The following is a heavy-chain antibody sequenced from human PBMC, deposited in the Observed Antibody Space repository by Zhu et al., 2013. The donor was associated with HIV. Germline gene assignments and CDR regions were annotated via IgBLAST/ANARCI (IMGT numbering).Heavy chain of an antibody. CDR3: ARGSRFWSGYSHVFVVKPDYYGMDV. J-gene: IGHJ6*02. V-gene: IGHV1-69*01. D-gene: IGHD3-3*01. CDR2: IIPIFGTA. Sequence: QVQLVQSGAEVKKPGSSVKVSCKASGGTFSSYAISWVRQAPGQGLEWMGGIIPIFGTANYAQKFQGRVTITADESTSTAYMELSSLRSEDTAVYYCARGSRFWSGYSHVFVVKPDYYGMDVWGQGTTVTVSS. CDR1: GGTFSSYA.